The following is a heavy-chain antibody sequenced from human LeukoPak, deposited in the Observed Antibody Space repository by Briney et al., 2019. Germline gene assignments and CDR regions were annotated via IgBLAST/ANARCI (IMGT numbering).Heavy chain of an antibody. CDR1: GFTFSSYE. CDR2: ISSSGSTI. CDR3: ARARRGLLWFGDLYT. J-gene: IGHJ4*02. V-gene: IGHV3-48*03. D-gene: IGHD3-10*01. Sequence: GGSLRLSCAASGFTFSSYEMNWVRQAPGKGLEWVSYISSSGSTIYYADSVKGRFTVSRDNAKNSLYLQMNSLRAEDTAVYYCARARRGLLWFGDLYTWGQGTLVTVSS.